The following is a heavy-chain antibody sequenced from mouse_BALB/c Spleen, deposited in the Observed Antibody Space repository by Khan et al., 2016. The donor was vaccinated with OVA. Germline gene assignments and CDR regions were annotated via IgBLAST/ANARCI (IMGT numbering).Heavy chain of an antibody. D-gene: IGHD2-4*01. J-gene: IGHJ3*01. Sequence: QMQLEESGPGLVQPSQSLSITCTVSGFSLTNYGVHWVRQSPGKGLEWLGVIWSGGSTDYNEAFISRLSISKDNSKSQVFFKMNSLQANDTAIYYCARNYDYDEGLAYWGQGTLVTVSA. V-gene: IGHV2-2*02. CDR2: IWSGGST. CDR1: GFSLTNYG. CDR3: ARNYDYDEGLAY.